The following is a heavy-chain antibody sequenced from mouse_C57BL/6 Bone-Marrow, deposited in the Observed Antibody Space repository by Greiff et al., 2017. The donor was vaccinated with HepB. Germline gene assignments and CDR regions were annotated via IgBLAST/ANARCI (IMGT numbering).Heavy chain of an antibody. Sequence: VQLQQSGPELVKPGASVKISCKASGYSFTGYYMHWVKQSHGNILEWIGYIYPYNGVSSYNQKFKGKATLTVDKSSSTAYMELRSLTSEDSAVYYCASYSNYVHWYFDVWGTGTTVTVAS. D-gene: IGHD2-5*01. CDR2: IYPYNGVS. V-gene: IGHV1-31*01. CDR1: GYSFTGYY. CDR3: ASYSNYVHWYFDV. J-gene: IGHJ1*03.